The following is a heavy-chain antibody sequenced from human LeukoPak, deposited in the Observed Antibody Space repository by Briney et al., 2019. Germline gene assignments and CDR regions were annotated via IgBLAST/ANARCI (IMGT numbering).Heavy chain of an antibody. Sequence: GASVKVSCKASGYTFTGYYMHWVRQAPGQGLEWMGWINPNSGGTNYAQKFQGRVTMTRDTSISTAYMELSRLRSDDTAVYYCAIGELTVDTAMARYYYYYMDVWGKGTTVTISS. J-gene: IGHJ6*03. CDR1: GYTFTGYY. CDR3: AIGELTVDTAMARYYYYYMDV. D-gene: IGHD5-18*01. V-gene: IGHV1-2*02. CDR2: INPNSGGT.